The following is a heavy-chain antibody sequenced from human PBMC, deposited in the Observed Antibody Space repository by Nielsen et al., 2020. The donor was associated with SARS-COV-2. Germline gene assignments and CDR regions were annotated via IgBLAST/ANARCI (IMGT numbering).Heavy chain of an antibody. V-gene: IGHV3-20*04. Sequence: GESLKISCAASGFSFDDYDMSWVRQVPGKGLEWVSGVKWNGHSRGYADSVRGRFTISRDNAKNSVYLQLNSLRAEDTAVYYCARDCGVSCHWFNPWGQGTLVTVSS. D-gene: IGHD2-2*01. CDR3: ARDCGVSCHWFNP. J-gene: IGHJ5*02. CDR2: VKWNGHSR. CDR1: GFSFDDYD.